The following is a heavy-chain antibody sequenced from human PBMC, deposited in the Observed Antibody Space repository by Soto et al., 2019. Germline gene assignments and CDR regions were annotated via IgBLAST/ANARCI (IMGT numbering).Heavy chain of an antibody. CDR1: GYKFNTFG. CDR3: ARDHDFGSGYWPLGY. D-gene: IGHD3-3*01. Sequence: QVQLVQSGPEVKSPGASVRVSCNASGYKFNTFGISWVRQAPGQGLEWMGWISGHNGHTNYAQKFQARLTMTTDTSTSTAYMELKSLISDSTDVYDCARDHDFGSGYWPLGYWGQGTLVTVSS. CDR2: ISGHNGHT. J-gene: IGHJ4*02. V-gene: IGHV1-18*04.